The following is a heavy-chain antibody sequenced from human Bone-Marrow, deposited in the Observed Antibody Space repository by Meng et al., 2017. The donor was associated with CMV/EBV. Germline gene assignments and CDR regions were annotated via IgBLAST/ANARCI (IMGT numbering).Heavy chain of an antibody. J-gene: IGHJ6*02. CDR2: ISAYNGNT. CDR1: GYTFTSYG. CDR3: ARSVVDYGMDV. Sequence: ASVKVSCNASGYTFTSYGISWVRQAPGQGLEWMGWISAYNGNTNYAQKLQGRVTMTTDTSTNTVYMELRSLRSDDTAVYYCARSVVDYGMDVWGQGTTVTVSS. V-gene: IGHV1-18*01. D-gene: IGHD2-21*01.